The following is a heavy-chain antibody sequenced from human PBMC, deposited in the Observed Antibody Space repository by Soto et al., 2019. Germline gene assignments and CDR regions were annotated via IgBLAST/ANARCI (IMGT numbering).Heavy chain of an antibody. CDR3: AREEHIVVVTAIPAEYFQY. Sequence: QVQLVESGGGVVQPGRSLRLSCAASGFTFSTYGMHWVRQAPGKGLEWVAAISSDGNNKHYADSVKGRVTMSRESSKNTLYLQMNSLSPEDTAVYYCAREEHIVVVTAIPAEYFQYWGQGTLVTVSS. J-gene: IGHJ1*01. CDR2: ISSDGNNK. D-gene: IGHD2-21*02. CDR1: GFTFSTYG. V-gene: IGHV3-30*03.